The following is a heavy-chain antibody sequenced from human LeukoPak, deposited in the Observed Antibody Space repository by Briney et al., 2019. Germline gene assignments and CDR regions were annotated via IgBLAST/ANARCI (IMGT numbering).Heavy chain of an antibody. V-gene: IGHV4-34*01. CDR3: ARGDRYCSSTSCYLALGRGWFDP. D-gene: IGHD2-2*01. CDR2: INHSGST. J-gene: IGHJ5*02. CDR1: GGSFSGYY. Sequence: KPSETLSLTCAVYGGSFSGYYWSWIRQPPGKGLEWIGEINHSGSTNYNPSLKSRVTISVDTSKNQFSLKLSSVTAADTAVYYCARGDRYCSSTSCYLALGRGWFDPWGQGTLVTVSS.